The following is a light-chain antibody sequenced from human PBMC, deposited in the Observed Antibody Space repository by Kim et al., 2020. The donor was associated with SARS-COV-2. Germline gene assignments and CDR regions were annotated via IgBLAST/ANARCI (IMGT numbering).Light chain of an antibody. CDR2: EVS. Sequence: ISCTGTRRYGGMYNPGYLDPQHPGQAPKLMIYEVSKRPSGVSNRFSGSKSGNTASLTISGLQAEDEADYYCCSYAGSSTSVVFGGGTQLTVL. J-gene: IGLJ2*01. CDR1: RRYGGMYNP. CDR3: CSYAGSSTSVV. V-gene: IGLV2-23*02.